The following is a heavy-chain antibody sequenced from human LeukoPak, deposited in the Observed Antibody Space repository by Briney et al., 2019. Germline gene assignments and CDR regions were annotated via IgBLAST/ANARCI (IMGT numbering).Heavy chain of an antibody. CDR2: NSGSGSSR. CDR1: GFTFRSYA. V-gene: IGHV3-23*01. Sequence: GGSLRLSCAASGFTFRSYAMKWVREARGKGVEGVSANSGSGSSRYYADSVKGRFTISRDNYKKTLYLQMNSLRAEDTAVYYCAKDSQHSPDTAPFDYWGQGTLVTVSS. D-gene: IGHD3-3*02. CDR3: AKDSQHSPDTAPFDY. J-gene: IGHJ4*02.